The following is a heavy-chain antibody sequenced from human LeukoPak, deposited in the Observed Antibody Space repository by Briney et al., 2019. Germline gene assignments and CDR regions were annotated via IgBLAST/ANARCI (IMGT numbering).Heavy chain of an antibody. CDR3: ARGNSGSNWFDP. CDR1: GGSISSGSYY. V-gene: IGHV4-61*02. CDR2: IYTSGST. D-gene: IGHD1-26*01. Sequence: SETLSLTCTVSGGSISSGSYYWSWIRQPAGKGLEWIGRIYTSGSTNYNPSLKSRVTISVDTSRNQFSLKLSSVTAADTAVYYCARGNSGSNWFDPWGQGTLVTVS. J-gene: IGHJ5*02.